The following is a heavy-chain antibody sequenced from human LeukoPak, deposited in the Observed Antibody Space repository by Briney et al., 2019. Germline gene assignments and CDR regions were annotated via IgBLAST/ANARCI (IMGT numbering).Heavy chain of an antibody. CDR2: INPNSGGT. V-gene: IGHV1-2*02. Sequence: GASVKVSCKASGYTFTGYYMHWVRQAPGQGLEWMGWINPNSGGTNYAQKFQGRVAMTRDTSISTAYMELSRLRSDDTAVYYCANNRRRLDNWFDPWGQGTLVTVSS. CDR3: ANNRRRLDNWFDP. D-gene: IGHD3-9*01. CDR1: GYTFTGYY. J-gene: IGHJ5*02.